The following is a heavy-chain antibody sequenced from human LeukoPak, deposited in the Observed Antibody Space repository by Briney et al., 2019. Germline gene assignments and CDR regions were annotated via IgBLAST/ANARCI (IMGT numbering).Heavy chain of an antibody. J-gene: IGHJ6*03. CDR1: GGSISSGGYY. Sequence: SQTLSLTCTVSGGSISSGGYYWSWIRQHPGKGLEWIGYIYYSGSTYYNPSLKSRVTISVHTSKNQFSLKLSSVTAADTAVYYCARGLFSSSWSYYYYMDVWGQGTTVTVSS. CDR3: ARGLFSSSWSYYYYMDV. CDR2: IYYSGST. D-gene: IGHD6-13*01. V-gene: IGHV4-31*03.